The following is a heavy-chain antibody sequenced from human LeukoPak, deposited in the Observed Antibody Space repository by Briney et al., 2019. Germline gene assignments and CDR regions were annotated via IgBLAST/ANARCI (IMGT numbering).Heavy chain of an antibody. D-gene: IGHD2-2*01. CDR1: GGSISSYY. CDR2: IYYSGST. V-gene: IGHV4-59*08. J-gene: IGHJ4*02. Sequence: SETLSLTCTVSGGSISSYYWSWIRQPPGKGLEWIGYIYYSGSTNYNPSLKSRVTISVDTSKNQFSLKLSSVTAADTAVYYCARLPPLGYCSSTSCHFGYWGQGTLVTVSS. CDR3: ARLPPLGYCSSTSCHFGY.